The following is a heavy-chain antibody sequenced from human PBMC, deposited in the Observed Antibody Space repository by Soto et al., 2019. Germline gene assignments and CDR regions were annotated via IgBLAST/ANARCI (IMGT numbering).Heavy chain of an antibody. J-gene: IGHJ6*02. CDR1: GGSFSGYY. Sequence: SETLPLTCAVYGGSFSGYYWSWIRQPPGKGLEWIGEINHSGSTNYNPSLKSRVTISVDTSKNQFSLKLSSVTAADTAVYYCAPNSGMGSGSYYYYGMGGWGQGTTVTVAS. CDR3: APNSGMGSGSYYYYGMGG. D-gene: IGHD3-10*01. CDR2: INHSGST. V-gene: IGHV4-34*01.